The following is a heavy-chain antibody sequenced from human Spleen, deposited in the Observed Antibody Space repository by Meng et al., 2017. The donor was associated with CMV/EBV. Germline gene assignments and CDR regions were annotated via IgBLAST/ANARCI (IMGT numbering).Heavy chain of an antibody. CDR3: TRLFGGDIPPAGWFDP. CDR1: GYSFTNSW. J-gene: IGHJ5*02. CDR2: IRTTVKSYAT. D-gene: IGHD2-21*01. V-gene: IGHV3-73*01. Sequence: KVSCKASGYSFTNSWIDWVRQASGKGLEWVGRIRTTVKSYATAFAGSVKGRFTISRDDSNNTAYLQMNSLKTEDTAVYYCTRLFGGDIPPAGWFDPWGQGTLVTVSS.